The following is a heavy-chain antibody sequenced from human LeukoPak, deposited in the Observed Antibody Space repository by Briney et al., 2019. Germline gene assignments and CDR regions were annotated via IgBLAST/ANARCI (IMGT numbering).Heavy chain of an antibody. J-gene: IGHJ6*03. CDR3: ARVASSGYYWGYYYYYMDV. Sequence: GGSLRLSCAASGFTFSSYWMSWVRQAPGKGLEWVANIKQDGSEKYYVDSVKGRFTISRDNAKNSLYLQMNSLRAEDTAVYYCARVASSGYYWGYYYYYMDVWGKGTTVTVSS. D-gene: IGHD3-22*01. V-gene: IGHV3-7*04. CDR1: GFTFSSYW. CDR2: IKQDGSEK.